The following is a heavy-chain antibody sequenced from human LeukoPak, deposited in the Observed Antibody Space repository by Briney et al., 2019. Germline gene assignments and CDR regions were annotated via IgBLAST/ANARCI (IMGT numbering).Heavy chain of an antibody. CDR2: IYYSGST. CDR1: GGPISSYY. J-gene: IGHJ4*02. Sequence: SETLSLTCTVSGGPISSYYWSWIRQPPGKGLEWIGYIYYSGSTNYNPSLKSRVTISVDTSKNQFSLKLSSVTAADTAVYYCARGGDTVIDWGQGTLVTVSS. V-gene: IGHV4-59*01. CDR3: ARGGDTVID. D-gene: IGHD2-21*01.